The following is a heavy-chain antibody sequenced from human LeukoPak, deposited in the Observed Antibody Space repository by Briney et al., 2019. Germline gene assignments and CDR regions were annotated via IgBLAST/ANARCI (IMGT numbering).Heavy chain of an antibody. V-gene: IGHV3-66*02. J-gene: IGHJ3*02. CDR1: GFTVSSNY. D-gene: IGHD3-16*01. Sequence: GGSLRLSCAASGFTVSSNYMSWVRQAPGKGLEWVSVIYSGGSTYYADSVKGRFTISRDNSKNTLYLQMNSLRAEDTAVYYCARAPWGGAFDIWGQGTMVTVSS. CDR2: IYSGGST. CDR3: ARAPWGGAFDI.